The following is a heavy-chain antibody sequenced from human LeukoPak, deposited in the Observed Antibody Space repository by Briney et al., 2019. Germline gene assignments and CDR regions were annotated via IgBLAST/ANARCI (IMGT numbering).Heavy chain of an antibody. Sequence: ASVKVSCKASGYTFTSYDINWVRQATGQGLEWMGWMNPNSGNTGYAQKLQGRVTMTTDTSTSTAYMELRSLGSDDTAVYYCARDQTPYYYDSSGYGSWFDPWGQGTLVTVSS. D-gene: IGHD3-22*01. V-gene: IGHV1-8*01. J-gene: IGHJ5*02. CDR3: ARDQTPYYYDSSGYGSWFDP. CDR1: GYTFTSYD. CDR2: MNPNSGNT.